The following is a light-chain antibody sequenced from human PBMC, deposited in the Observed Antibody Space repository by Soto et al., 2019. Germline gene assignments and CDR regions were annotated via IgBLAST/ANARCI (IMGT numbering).Light chain of an antibody. V-gene: IGLV2-14*01. J-gene: IGLJ1*01. CDR1: SSDVGAYNY. Sequence: QSVLTQPASVSGSPGQSITISCTGTSSDVGAYNYVSWYQQHPGKAPKLMIHEVSKRPSGVSNRFSGSKSGNTASLTISGLQAEDGADYYCSSYTSSSTPYVFGTGTKLTVL. CDR2: EVS. CDR3: SSYTSSSTPYV.